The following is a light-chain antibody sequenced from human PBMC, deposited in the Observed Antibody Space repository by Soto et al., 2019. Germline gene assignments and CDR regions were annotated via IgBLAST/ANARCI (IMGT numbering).Light chain of an antibody. CDR3: QQYNNWPPIT. CDR2: GAS. V-gene: IGKV3-15*01. Sequence: EIVMTQSPATLSVSPGERATLSCRASQSVSSNLAWYQQKPGQAPRLLIYGASTRATGIPARFSGSGSGTEFTLTNSSLQSEDFAVYYSQQYNNWPPITFGQGTRLEIK. J-gene: IGKJ5*01. CDR1: QSVSSN.